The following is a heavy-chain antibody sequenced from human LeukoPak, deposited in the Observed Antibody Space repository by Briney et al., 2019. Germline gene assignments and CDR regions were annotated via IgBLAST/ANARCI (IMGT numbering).Heavy chain of an antibody. CDR2: INHSGST. J-gene: IGHJ4*02. CDR1: GGSFSGYY. CDR3: ARARSQAYYYDSSGYYYIHFDY. D-gene: IGHD3-22*01. V-gene: IGHV4-34*01. Sequence: SETLSLTCAVYGGSFSGYYWSWIRQPPGKGLEWIGEINHSGSTNCNPSLKSRVTISVDTSKNQFSLKLSSVTAADTAVYYCARARSQAYYYDSSGYYYIHFDYWGQGTLVTVSS.